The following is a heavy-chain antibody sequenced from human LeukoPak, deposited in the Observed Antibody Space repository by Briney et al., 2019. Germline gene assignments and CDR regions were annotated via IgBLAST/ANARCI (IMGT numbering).Heavy chain of an antibody. J-gene: IGHJ4*02. CDR1: GGSISSGGYS. CDR3: ARVRSAVGAAAGFDY. Sequence: PSQTLSLTCAVSGGSISSGGYSWSWIRQPPGKGLEWIGYIYHSGSTYYNPSLKSRVTISVDRSKNQLSLKLSSVTAADTAVYYCARVRSAVGAAAGFDYWGQGTLVTVSS. V-gene: IGHV4-30-2*01. CDR2: IYHSGST. D-gene: IGHD6-13*01.